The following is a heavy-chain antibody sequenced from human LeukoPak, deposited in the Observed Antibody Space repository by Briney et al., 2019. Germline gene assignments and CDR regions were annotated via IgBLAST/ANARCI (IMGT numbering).Heavy chain of an antibody. J-gene: IGHJ4*02. CDR3: TRHDYSSGWYPNY. CDR2: IRSKANSYAT. V-gene: IGHV3-73*01. CDR1: GFTFSGSA. D-gene: IGHD6-19*01. Sequence: GGSLRLSCAASGFTFSGSAMHWVRQASGKGLEWVGRIRSKANSYATAYAASVKGRFTISRDDSKNTAYLQMNSLKTEDTAVYYCTRHDYSSGWYPNYWGQGTLVTVSS.